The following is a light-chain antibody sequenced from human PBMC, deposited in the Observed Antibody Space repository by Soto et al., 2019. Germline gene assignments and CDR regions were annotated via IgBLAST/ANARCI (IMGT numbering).Light chain of an antibody. Sequence: QSALTQPRSVSGSPGQSVTISCTGTSSDIGGYNSVSWYQQYPGRAPKLMIYDVSKRPSGIPDRFSGSKSGNTASLTFSGLQAEDEADYYCCSYAGSYTGVFGGGTKLTV. CDR2: DVS. V-gene: IGLV2-11*01. CDR3: CSYAGSYTGV. CDR1: SSDIGGYNS. J-gene: IGLJ2*01.